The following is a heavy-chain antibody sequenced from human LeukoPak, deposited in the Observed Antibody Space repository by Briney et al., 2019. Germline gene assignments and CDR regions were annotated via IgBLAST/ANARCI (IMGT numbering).Heavy chain of an antibody. J-gene: IGHJ4*02. CDR3: ASDRGVRGVIVREFHY. CDR2: IYHSGST. CDR1: GGSISSSNW. D-gene: IGHD3-10*01. V-gene: IGHV4-4*02. Sequence: KPSGTLSLTCAVSGGSISSSNWWSWVRQPPGNGLEWIGEIYHSGSTNYNPSIKSRVTISVDKSKNQFSLKLSSVTAADTAVYYCASDRGVRGVIVREFHYWGQGTLVTVSS.